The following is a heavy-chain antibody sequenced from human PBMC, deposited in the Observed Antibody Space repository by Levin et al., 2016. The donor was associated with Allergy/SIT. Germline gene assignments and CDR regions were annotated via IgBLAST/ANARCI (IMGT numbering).Heavy chain of an antibody. CDR2: ISSSSSYT. CDR1: GFTFSDYY. CDR3: AKGVRQWLDPRFDY. V-gene: IGHV3-11*05. D-gene: IGHD6-19*01. Sequence: GGSLRLSCAASGFTFSDYYMSWIRQAPGKGLEWVSYISSSSSYTNYADSVKGRFTISRDNSKNTLYLQMNSLRAEDTAVYYCAKGVRQWLDPRFDYWGQGTLVTVSS. J-gene: IGHJ4*02.